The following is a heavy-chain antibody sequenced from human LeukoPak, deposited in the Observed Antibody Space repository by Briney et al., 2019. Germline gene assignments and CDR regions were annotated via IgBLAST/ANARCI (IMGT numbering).Heavy chain of an antibody. Sequence: GGSLRLSCAASGFTFDDCAMHWVRQVPGKGLEWVSSISWNSGTILYADSVKGRFTISRDNAKTSLYLQMNSLRVEDTAIYYCVRDQWYAFDIWGQGTMVTVSS. V-gene: IGHV3-9*01. CDR2: ISWNSGTI. CDR3: VRDQWYAFDI. D-gene: IGHD2-15*01. J-gene: IGHJ3*02. CDR1: GFTFDDCA.